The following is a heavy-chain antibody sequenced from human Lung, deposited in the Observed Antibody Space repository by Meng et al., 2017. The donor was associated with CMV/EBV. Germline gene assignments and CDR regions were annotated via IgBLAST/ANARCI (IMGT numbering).Heavy chain of an antibody. CDR1: GFAFADYA. Sequence: LXCAASGFAFADYAMSWVRQAPGKGLEWVSFIRSKSYGGTTLYAASVKGRFTISRDDSEGVAYLQMNSLRTEDTAIYYCTRTWLTGDTYYFDYWGQGXLVTVSS. CDR2: IRSKSYGGTT. D-gene: IGHD7-27*01. CDR3: TRTWLTGDTYYFDY. J-gene: IGHJ4*02. V-gene: IGHV3-49*04.